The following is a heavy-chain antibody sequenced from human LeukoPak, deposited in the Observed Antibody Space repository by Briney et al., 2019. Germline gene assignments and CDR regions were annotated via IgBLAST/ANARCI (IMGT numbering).Heavy chain of an antibody. CDR1: GGSFSGYY. Sequence: PSETLSLTCAVYGGSFSGYYWGWIRQPPGKGLEWIGSIYYSGSTYYNPSLKSRVTISVDTSKNQFSLKLSSVTAADTAVYYCARHRMYYYDSSGRGVADAFDIWGQGTMVTVSS. V-gene: IGHV4-39*01. J-gene: IGHJ3*02. CDR2: IYYSGST. CDR3: ARHRMYYYDSSGRGVADAFDI. D-gene: IGHD3-22*01.